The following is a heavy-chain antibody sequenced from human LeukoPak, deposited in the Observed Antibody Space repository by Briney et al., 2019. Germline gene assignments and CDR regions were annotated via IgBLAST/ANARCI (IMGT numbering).Heavy chain of an antibody. J-gene: IGHJ4*02. Sequence: PGGSLRLSGAASGFTFSSYAMSWVRQAPGKGLEWVSSISTSGGSTYYADSVKGRFTISRDNSRNTLYLQMNSPRADDTAVYFCSRGFYGGRFDYWGQGTLVTVSS. CDR1: GFTFSSYA. CDR3: SRGFYGGRFDY. V-gene: IGHV3-23*01. CDR2: ISTSGGST. D-gene: IGHD4-23*01.